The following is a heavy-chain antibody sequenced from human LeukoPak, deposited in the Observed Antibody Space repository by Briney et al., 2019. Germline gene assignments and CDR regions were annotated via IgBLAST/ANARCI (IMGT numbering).Heavy chain of an antibody. CDR3: ARGPPRLRYFDWFPRGGNWFDP. CDR2: IIPIFGTA. D-gene: IGHD3-9*01. Sequence: SVKVSCKASGGTFSSYAISWVRQAPGQGLEWMGGIIPIFGTANYAQKFQGRVTITTDESTSTAYMELSSLRSEDTAVYYCARGPPRLRYFDWFPRGGNWFDPWGQGTLVTVSS. J-gene: IGHJ5*02. CDR1: GGTFSSYA. V-gene: IGHV1-69*05.